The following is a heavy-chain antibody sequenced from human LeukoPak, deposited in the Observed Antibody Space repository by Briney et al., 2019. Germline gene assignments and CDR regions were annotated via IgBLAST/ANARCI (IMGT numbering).Heavy chain of an antibody. CDR3: ARDCAADTLRYFDL. V-gene: IGHV4-38-2*02. CDR1: GYSISSGYL. CDR2: IYHRGTT. J-gene: IGHJ2*01. D-gene: IGHD6-13*01. Sequence: PSETLSLTCIVSGYSISSGYLWGWVRQPPGKDLEWIGSIYHRGTTHYNSSLKSRVSISLDVSKNQFSLNRRSVTAADTAVYYCARDCAADTLRYFDLWGRGTLVTVSS.